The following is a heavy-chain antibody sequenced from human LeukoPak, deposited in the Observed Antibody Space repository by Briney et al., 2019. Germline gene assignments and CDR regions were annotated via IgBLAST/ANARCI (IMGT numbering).Heavy chain of an antibody. V-gene: IGHV1-2*02. Sequence: GASVKVSCKASGYTFTGYYIHWVRQAPGQGLEWMGWINPNSGGTNYAQKFQGRVTVTRDTSISTAYMELSRLRSDDTAVYYCARENANWGSDYWGQGTLVTVSS. CDR3: ARENANWGSDY. D-gene: IGHD7-27*01. CDR2: INPNSGGT. J-gene: IGHJ4*02. CDR1: GYTFTGYY.